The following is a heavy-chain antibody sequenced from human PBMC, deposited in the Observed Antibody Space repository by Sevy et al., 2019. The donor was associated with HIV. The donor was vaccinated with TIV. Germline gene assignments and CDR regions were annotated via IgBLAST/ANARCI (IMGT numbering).Heavy chain of an antibody. CDR2: ISWNSGSI. Sequence: GGSLRLSCAVSGFTFDDYAMHWVRQAPGKGLEWVSGISWNSGSIGYADSVNGRFTISRDNAKNSLYLQMNSLRAEDTALYYCAKDRWSRFSTGMDVWGQGTTVTVSS. CDR3: AKDRWSRFSTGMDV. D-gene: IGHD3-3*01. J-gene: IGHJ6*02. V-gene: IGHV3-9*01. CDR1: GFTFDDYA.